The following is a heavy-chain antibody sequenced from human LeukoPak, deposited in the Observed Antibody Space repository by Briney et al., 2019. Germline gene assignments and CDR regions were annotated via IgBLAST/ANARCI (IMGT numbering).Heavy chain of an antibody. D-gene: IGHD3-10*01. CDR2: IYYSGST. CDR3: ARDRYCGSGRFPTWCDP. V-gene: IGHV4-39*07. CDR1: GGSISSSSYY. J-gene: IGHJ5*02. Sequence: SETLSLTCTVSGGSISSSSYYWGWIRQPPGKGLEWIGSIYYSGSTYYNPSLKSRVTISVDRSKNQFSLKLSSVTAADTAVYYCARDRYCGSGRFPTWCDPGSQGTLHTVS.